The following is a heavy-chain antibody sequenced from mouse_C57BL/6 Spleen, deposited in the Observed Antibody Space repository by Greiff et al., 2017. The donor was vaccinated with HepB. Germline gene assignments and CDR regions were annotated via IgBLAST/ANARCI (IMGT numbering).Heavy chain of an antibody. V-gene: IGHV5-17*01. D-gene: IGHD2-2*01. CDR2: ISSGSSTI. CDR1: GFTFSDYG. Sequence: DVQLQESGGGLVKPGGSLKLSCAASGFTFSDYGMHWVRQAPEKGLEWVAYISSGSSTIYYADTVKGRFTISRDNAKNTLFLQMTSLRSEDTAMYYCARLWLDAMDYWGQGTSVTVSS. CDR3: ARLWLDAMDY. J-gene: IGHJ4*01.